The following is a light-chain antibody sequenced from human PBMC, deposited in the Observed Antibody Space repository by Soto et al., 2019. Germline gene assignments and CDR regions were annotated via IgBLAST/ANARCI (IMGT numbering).Light chain of an antibody. CDR1: SSDIGGYNY. J-gene: IGLJ2*01. Sequence: QSALTQPASVSGSPGQSITISCTGTSSDIGGYNYVSWYQHHPGRAPKLMIYEVSNRPSGISSRFSGSKSGNTASLTISGLQAEDEAAYYCGSYTSSSTLVFGGGTKLTVL. CDR3: GSYTSSSTLV. CDR2: EVS. V-gene: IGLV2-14*01.